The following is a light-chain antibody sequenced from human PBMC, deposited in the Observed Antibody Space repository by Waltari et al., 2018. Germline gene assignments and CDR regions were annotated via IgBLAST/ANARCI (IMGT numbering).Light chain of an antibody. CDR1: LAITNY. Sequence: DFQMIQSPSSLSASVGARVTITCRASLAITNYVAWYQQIPGKVPKLLIYSASTLQSGVPSRFSGSGFGTDFTLTISSLQPEDVGIYYCQKYNSAPWTFGQGTRVEVK. V-gene: IGKV1-27*01. CDR3: QKYNSAPWT. J-gene: IGKJ1*01. CDR2: SAS.